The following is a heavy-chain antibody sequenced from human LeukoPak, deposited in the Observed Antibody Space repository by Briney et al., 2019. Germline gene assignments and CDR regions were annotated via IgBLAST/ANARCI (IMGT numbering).Heavy chain of an antibody. CDR3: ARHYGSGRYDY. CDR1: GYSFTSHW. Sequence: GESLKISCRGSGYSFTSHWIGWVRRMPGKGLEWMGIIYPGDSDTRYSPSFQGQVTISADKSTSTAYLQWSSLKASDTAMYYCARHYGSGRYDYWGQGTLVTVSS. V-gene: IGHV5-51*01. D-gene: IGHD3-10*01. CDR2: IYPGDSDT. J-gene: IGHJ4*02.